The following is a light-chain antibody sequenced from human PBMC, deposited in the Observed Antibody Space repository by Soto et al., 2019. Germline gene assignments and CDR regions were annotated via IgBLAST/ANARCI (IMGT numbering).Light chain of an antibody. Sequence: QSVLTQSPSASASLGASVKLTCTLSSGHSNYAIAWHRQQPEKGPRYLMKVNSDGSHSKGDGIPDRFSGSSSGAERYLTISSLQSEDEADYYCQTGGTGTVVFGGGTKLTVL. CDR1: SGHSNYA. V-gene: IGLV4-69*01. J-gene: IGLJ2*01. CDR2: VNSDGSH. CDR3: QTGGTGTVV.